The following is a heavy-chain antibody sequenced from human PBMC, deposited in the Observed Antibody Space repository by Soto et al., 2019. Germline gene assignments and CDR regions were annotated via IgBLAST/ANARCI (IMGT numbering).Heavy chain of an antibody. CDR1: GGSFSGYY. V-gene: IGHV4-34*01. Sequence: XTLSLPCAVYGGSFSGYYWSWIRQPPGKGLEWIGEINHSGSTNYNPSLKSRVTISVDTSKKQFSLKLSSVTAADTAVYYCARGRGGYYGSGSYRMDVWGHGITVTASS. D-gene: IGHD3-10*01. CDR3: ARGRGGYYGSGSYRMDV. J-gene: IGHJ6*02. CDR2: INHSGST.